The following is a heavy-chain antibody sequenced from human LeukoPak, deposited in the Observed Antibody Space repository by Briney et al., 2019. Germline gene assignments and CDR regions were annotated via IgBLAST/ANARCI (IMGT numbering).Heavy chain of an antibody. V-gene: IGHV3-23*01. CDR2: ISGSGGST. Sequence: GGSLRLSCAASGFSVSSNYMNWVRQAPGKGLEWVSAISGSGGSTYYADSVKGQFTISRDNSKNTLYLQMNSLRAEDTAVYYCAKAANWGSFDYWGQGTLVTVSS. D-gene: IGHD7-27*01. CDR3: AKAANWGSFDY. CDR1: GFSVSSNY. J-gene: IGHJ4*02.